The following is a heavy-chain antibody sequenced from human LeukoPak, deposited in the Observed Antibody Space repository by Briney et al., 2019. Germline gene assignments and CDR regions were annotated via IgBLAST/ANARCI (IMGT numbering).Heavy chain of an antibody. Sequence: GGSLRLSCAASGFTVSSNYMSWVRQAPGKGLEWVSVIYSGGSTYYADSVKGRFTISRDNSKNTLYLQMNSLRAEDTAVYYCASITVTTGFDYWGQGTLVTVSS. D-gene: IGHD4-17*01. J-gene: IGHJ4*02. CDR1: GFTVSSNY. CDR2: IYSGGST. CDR3: ASITVTTGFDY. V-gene: IGHV3-66*02.